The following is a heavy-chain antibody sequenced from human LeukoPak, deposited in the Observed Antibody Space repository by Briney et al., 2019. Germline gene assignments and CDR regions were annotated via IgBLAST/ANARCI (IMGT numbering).Heavy chain of an antibody. CDR2: ISYDGSNK. D-gene: IGHD2-8*01. Sequence: GGSLRLSCAASGFTFSSYAMHWVRQAPGKGLEWVAVISYDGSNKYYADFVKGRFTISRDNSKNTLYLQMNSLRAEDTAVYYCANGYCTNGVCYPYYYYYMDVWGKGTTVTVSS. J-gene: IGHJ6*03. CDR3: ANGYCTNGVCYPYYYYYMDV. V-gene: IGHV3-30*18. CDR1: GFTFSSYA.